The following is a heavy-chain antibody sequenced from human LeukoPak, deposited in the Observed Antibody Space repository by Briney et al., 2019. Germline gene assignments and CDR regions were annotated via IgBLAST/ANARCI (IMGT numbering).Heavy chain of an antibody. D-gene: IGHD1-7*01. CDR1: GHTLTELS. Sequence: ASVKVTCKVSGHTLTELSMHWVRQAPGKGLEWMGGFDPEDGETIYAQKFQGRVTMTEDTSTDTAYMELSSLRSEDTAVYYCATYYWHNWNSRYNWFDPWGQGTLVTVSS. J-gene: IGHJ5*02. CDR2: FDPEDGET. V-gene: IGHV1-24*01. CDR3: ATYYWHNWNSRYNWFDP.